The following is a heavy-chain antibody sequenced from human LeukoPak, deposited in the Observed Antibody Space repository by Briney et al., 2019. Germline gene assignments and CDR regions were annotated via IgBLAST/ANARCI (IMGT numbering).Heavy chain of an antibody. CDR2: IISIFGAA. D-gene: IGHD3-22*01. CDR3: ARGLLNYDSSGYHGEFDY. Sequence: SVKVFCKAWGGLLSSYAISWVRQAPGQGLEWMGGIISIFGAANCAQKYQGRVTITTDEYTSTAYMELSSLRSEDTAVYYCARGLLNYDSSGYHGEFDYWGQGTLVTVSS. J-gene: IGHJ4*02. V-gene: IGHV1-69*05. CDR1: GGLLSSYA.